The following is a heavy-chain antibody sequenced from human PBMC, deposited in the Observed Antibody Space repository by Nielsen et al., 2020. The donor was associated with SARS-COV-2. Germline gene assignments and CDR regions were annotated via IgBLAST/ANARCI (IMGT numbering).Heavy chain of an antibody. Sequence: ASVKVSCKVSGYTLTELSMHWVRQAPGKGLEWMGGFDPEDGETIYAQKFQGRVTMTEDTSTDTAYMELSSLRSEDTAVYYCATNQEKRTTVVRVEYYFDYWGQGTLVTVSS. D-gene: IGHD4-23*01. V-gene: IGHV1-24*01. CDR1: GYTLTELS. J-gene: IGHJ4*02. CDR3: ATNQEKRTTVVRVEYYFDY. CDR2: FDPEDGET.